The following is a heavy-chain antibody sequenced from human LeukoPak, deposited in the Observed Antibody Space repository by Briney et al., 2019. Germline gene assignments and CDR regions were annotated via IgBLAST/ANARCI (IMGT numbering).Heavy chain of an antibody. V-gene: IGHV5-51*01. Sequence: GESLKISCKASGYSFTSFWIVWVRQLPRRGLEWMGSVYPGDSDTRYSPSFQGHVTISADKSIKTAYLQWSSLTASDTAMYYCAKQKSIGSARWFDPWGQGSLVTVSS. J-gene: IGHJ5*02. CDR3: AKQKSIGSARWFDP. D-gene: IGHD3-3*02. CDR1: GYSFTSFW. CDR2: VYPGDSDT.